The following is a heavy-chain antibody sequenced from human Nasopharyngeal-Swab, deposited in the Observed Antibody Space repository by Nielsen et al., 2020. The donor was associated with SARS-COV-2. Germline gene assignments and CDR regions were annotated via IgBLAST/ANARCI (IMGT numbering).Heavy chain of an antibody. V-gene: IGHV4-30-2*01. CDR2: IYHSGST. CDR3: AREGNSGFDY. D-gene: IGHD1-26*01. J-gene: IGHJ4*02. Sequence: SETLSLTCAVSGGSIGSGGYSWSWIRQPPGKGLEWIGYIYHSGSTYYNPSLKSRVTISVDRSKNQFSLKLSSVTAADTAVYYCAREGNSGFDYWGQGTLVTVSS. CDR1: GGSIGSGGYS.